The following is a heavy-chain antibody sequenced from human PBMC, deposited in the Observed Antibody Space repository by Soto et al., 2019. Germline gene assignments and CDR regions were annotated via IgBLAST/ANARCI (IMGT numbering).Heavy chain of an antibody. CDR3: ARGTVVVPAARIPYWFDP. Sequence: QVQLQESGPGLVKPSETLSLTCTVSGGSISSYYWSWIRQPPGKGLEWIGYIYYSGSTNYNPSLKSRVTISVDTSKNQFSLKLSSVTAADTAVYYCARGTVVVPAARIPYWFDPWGQGTLVTVSS. V-gene: IGHV4-59*01. J-gene: IGHJ5*02. D-gene: IGHD2-2*01. CDR1: GGSISSYY. CDR2: IYYSGST.